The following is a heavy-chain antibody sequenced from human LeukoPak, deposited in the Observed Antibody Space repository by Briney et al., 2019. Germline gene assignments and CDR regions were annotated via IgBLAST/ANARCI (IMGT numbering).Heavy chain of an antibody. J-gene: IGHJ4*02. Sequence: GAAVKVSCKTSGYTFTGYHLHWVRQVPGQGLEWMGRIIPNSGDAIYALKFQGRVTLTRGTSISTVYMELKRLRSDDTALYYCARGIAGGFDYWGQGTLVTVSS. CDR1: GYTFTGYH. D-gene: IGHD2-21*01. V-gene: IGHV1-2*06. CDR3: ARGIAGGFDY. CDR2: IIPNSGDA.